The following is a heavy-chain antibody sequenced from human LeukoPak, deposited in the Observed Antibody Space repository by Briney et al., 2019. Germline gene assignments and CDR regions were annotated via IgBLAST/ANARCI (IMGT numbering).Heavy chain of an antibody. CDR2: ISSSGSA. V-gene: IGHV4-4*09. Sequence: SETLSLTCSVSGDSLGIYKWSWIRQPPGKGLEWIAHISSSGSAIYNPSLMSRVSMAVDTSKNQFSLRLISVTAADTAIYYCARKDPGYSGYSDFDYWGQGTLVTVSS. D-gene: IGHD5-12*01. CDR1: GDSLGIYK. CDR3: ARKDPGYSGYSDFDY. J-gene: IGHJ4*02.